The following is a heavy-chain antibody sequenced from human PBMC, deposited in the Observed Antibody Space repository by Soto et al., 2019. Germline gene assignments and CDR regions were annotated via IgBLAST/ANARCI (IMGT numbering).Heavy chain of an antibody. Sequence: QLQLQESGPGLVKPSETLSLTCTVSGGSISSSSYYWGWIRQPPGKGLEWIGSIYYSGSTYYNPSLKSRVTISVDTSKNQFSLKLSSVTAADTAVYYCARLDFWSGYWDYWGQGTLVTVSS. CDR1: GGSISSSSYY. V-gene: IGHV4-39*01. D-gene: IGHD3-3*01. CDR2: IYYSGST. CDR3: ARLDFWSGYWDY. J-gene: IGHJ4*02.